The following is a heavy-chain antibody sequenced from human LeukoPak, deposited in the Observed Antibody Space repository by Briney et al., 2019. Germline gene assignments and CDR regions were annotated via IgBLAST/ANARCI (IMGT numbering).Heavy chain of an antibody. CDR3: AREDDTYMDV. Sequence: ASAKVSCKASGGTFSSYAISWVRQAPGQGLEWMGGIIPIFGTANYAQKFQGRVTITTDESTSTAYMELSSLRSEDTAVYYCAREDDTYMDVWGKGTTVTVSS. D-gene: IGHD3-22*01. J-gene: IGHJ6*03. V-gene: IGHV1-69*05. CDR1: GGTFSSYA. CDR2: IIPIFGTA.